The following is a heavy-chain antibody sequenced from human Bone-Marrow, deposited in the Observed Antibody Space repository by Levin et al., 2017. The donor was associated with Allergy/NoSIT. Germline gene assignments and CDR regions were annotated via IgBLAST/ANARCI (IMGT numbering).Heavy chain of an antibody. V-gene: IGHV1-24*01. J-gene: IGHJ4*02. CDR1: GYTLTELS. CDR2: FDPEDGET. Sequence: GESLKISCKVSGYTLTELSMHWVRQAPGKGLEWMGGFDPEDGETIYAQKFQGRVTMTEDTSTDTAYMELSSLRSEDTAVYYCATHIYDFWSGQPDWGQGTLVTVSS. CDR3: ATHIYDFWSGQPD. D-gene: IGHD3-3*01.